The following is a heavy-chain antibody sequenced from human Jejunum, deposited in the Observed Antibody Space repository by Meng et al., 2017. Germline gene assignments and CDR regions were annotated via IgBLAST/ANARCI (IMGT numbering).Heavy chain of an antibody. CDR2: IFYSGTT. D-gene: IGHD6-13*01. CDR3: ARDTAGFGP. J-gene: IGHJ5*02. Sequence: HLHLREPGPGLVKPSGTLSRACAVSGGSIRTAGYYWGWIRQSPGKGLEWIGSIFYSGTTYYNPSLKSRVTISIDTSKNQFSLKMNSVTAADTAVYYCARDTAGFGPWGQGTLVTVSS. V-gene: IGHV4-39*07. CDR1: GGSIRTAGYY.